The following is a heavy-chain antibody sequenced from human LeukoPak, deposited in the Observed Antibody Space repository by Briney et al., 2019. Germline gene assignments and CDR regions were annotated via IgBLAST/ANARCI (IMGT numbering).Heavy chain of an antibody. D-gene: IGHD2-8*01. CDR2: INPSGGST. CDR1: GYTFTSYY. CDR3: ARGANYCTNGVCSLFY. J-gene: IGHJ4*02. V-gene: IGHV1-46*01. Sequence: ASVKVSCKASGYTFTSYYMHWVRQAPGQGLEWMGIINPSGGSTSYAQKFQGRVTMTRDTSTSTVYMELSSLRSEDTGVYYCARGANYCTNGVCSLFYWGQGTLVTVSS.